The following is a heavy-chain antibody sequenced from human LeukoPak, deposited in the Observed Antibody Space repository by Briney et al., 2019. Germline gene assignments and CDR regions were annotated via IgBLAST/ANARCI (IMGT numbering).Heavy chain of an antibody. CDR3: ARDQYDTWSRRGNFDS. J-gene: IGHJ4*02. Sequence: GGSLRLSCVASGFTFGKYWMSWVRQAPGKGLEWVANIKLDGSEKNYVDSVKGRFTISRDNTKNSLYLQMNSRGAEDTAVFYCARDQYDTWSRRGNFDSWGQGTLVIVSS. CDR1: GFTFGKYW. D-gene: IGHD3-3*01. CDR2: IKLDGSEK. V-gene: IGHV3-7*03.